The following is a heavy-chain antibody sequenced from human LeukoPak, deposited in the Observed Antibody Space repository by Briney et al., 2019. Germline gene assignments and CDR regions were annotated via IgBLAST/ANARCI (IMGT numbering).Heavy chain of an antibody. J-gene: IGHJ4*02. CDR1: GGSISSYY. CDR3: VTYYYGSSAPKRNY. D-gene: IGHD3-22*01. CDR2: IYYSGST. Sequence: SETLSLTCTVSGGSISSYYWSWIRQPPGKGLEWIGYIYYSGSTNYNPSLKSRVTISVDTSKNQFSLKLSSVTAADTAVYYCVTYYYGSSAPKRNYWGQGILVTVSS. V-gene: IGHV4-59*12.